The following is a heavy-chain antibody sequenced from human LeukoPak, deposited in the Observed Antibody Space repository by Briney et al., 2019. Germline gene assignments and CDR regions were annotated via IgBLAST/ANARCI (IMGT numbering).Heavy chain of an antibody. V-gene: IGHV3-23*01. CDR1: GITLSNYG. J-gene: IGHJ4*02. CDR2: ISGSGGGT. CDR3: AKRGVVIRVILVGFHKEAYYFDS. Sequence: GGSLRLSCAVSGITLSNYGMSWVRQAPGKGLQWVAGISGSGGGTSYADSVKGRFTISRDNPKNTLYLKMNSLRAEDTAVYFCAKRGVVIRVILVGFHKEAYYFDSWGQGALVTVSS. D-gene: IGHD3-22*01.